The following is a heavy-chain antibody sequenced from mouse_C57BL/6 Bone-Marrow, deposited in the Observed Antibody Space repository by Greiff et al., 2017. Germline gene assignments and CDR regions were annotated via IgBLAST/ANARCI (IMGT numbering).Heavy chain of an antibody. CDR3: ARDYRDRGIDY. V-gene: IGHV5-4*01. CDR1: GFTFSSYA. Sequence: EVQLQQSGGGLVKPGGSLKLSCAASGFTFSSYAMSWVRQTPEKRLEWVATISDGGSYTYYPDNVKGRFTISRDNAKNNLYLQMSHLKSEDTAMYYCARDYRDRGIDYWGQGTTLTVSS. D-gene: IGHD3-1*01. CDR2: ISDGGSYT. J-gene: IGHJ2*01.